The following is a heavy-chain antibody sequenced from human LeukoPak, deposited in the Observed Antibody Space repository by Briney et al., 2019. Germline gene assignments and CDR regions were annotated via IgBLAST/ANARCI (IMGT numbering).Heavy chain of an antibody. CDR1: GFTFSSYG. CDR2: ISYDGSNK. Sequence: GGSLRLSCAASGFTFSSYGMHWVRQAPGKGLEWVAVISYDGSNKYYADSVKGRFTISRDNSKNTLYLQMNSLRAEDTAVYYCAKDQIASSSWFNTGYYYGMDVWGQGTTVTVSS. V-gene: IGHV3-30*18. D-gene: IGHD6-13*01. J-gene: IGHJ6*02. CDR3: AKDQIASSSWFNTGYYYGMDV.